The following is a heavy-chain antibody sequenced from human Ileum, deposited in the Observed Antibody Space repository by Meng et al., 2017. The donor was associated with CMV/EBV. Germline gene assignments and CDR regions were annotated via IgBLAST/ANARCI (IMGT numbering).Heavy chain of an antibody. Sequence: GGSLRLSCAASGFTFSNYWMHWVRQVPGEGLVWVSRINSEGSRTDYADSVKGRFTISRDSAKNTLYLQMNSLRAEDTAVYYCARVSGASWFDPWGQGTQVTVSS. CDR1: GFTFSNYW. V-gene: IGHV3-74*01. CDR3: ARVSGASWFDP. CDR2: INSEGSRT. D-gene: IGHD7-27*01. J-gene: IGHJ5*02.